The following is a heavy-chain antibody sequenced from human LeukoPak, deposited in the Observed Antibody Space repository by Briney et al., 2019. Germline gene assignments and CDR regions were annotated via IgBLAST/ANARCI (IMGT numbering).Heavy chain of an antibody. Sequence: SETLSLTCAVSGDSISSTSYYWAWIRQPPGRGLEWIGTIYYSGTTYYNPSLKSRVTISVDTSKNQFSLKLSSVTAADTAVYYCARDLRGEIDYWGQGTLVTVSS. V-gene: IGHV4-39*02. D-gene: IGHD3-10*01. CDR3: ARDLRGEIDY. CDR1: GDSISSTSYY. CDR2: IYYSGTT. J-gene: IGHJ4*02.